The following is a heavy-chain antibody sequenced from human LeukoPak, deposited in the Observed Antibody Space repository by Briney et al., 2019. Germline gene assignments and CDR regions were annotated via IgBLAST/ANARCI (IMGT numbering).Heavy chain of an antibody. CDR2: INPNSGGT. CDR1: GYTFTGYY. V-gene: IGHV1-2*02. J-gene: IGHJ4*02. Sequence: ASVKVSCKASGYTFTGYYMHWVRQAPGQGLEWMGWINPNSGGTNYAQKFQGRVTMTRNTSISTAYMELSSLRSEDTAVYYCARESGEYSSSPYDYWGQGTLVTVSS. CDR3: ARESGEYSSSPYDY. D-gene: IGHD6-6*01.